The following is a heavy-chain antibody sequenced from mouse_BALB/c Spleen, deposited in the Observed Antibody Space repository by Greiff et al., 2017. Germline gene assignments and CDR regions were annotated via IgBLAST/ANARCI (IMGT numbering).Heavy chain of an antibody. D-gene: IGHD1-1*01. Sequence: EVKLVESGGGLVQPKGSLKLSCAASGFTFNTYAMNWVRQAPGKGLEWVARIRSKSNNYATYYADSVKDRFTISRDDSQSMLYLQMNNLKTEDTAIYYCGRPDYYGSAGYWGQGTLVTVSA. CDR3: GRPDYYGSAGY. J-gene: IGHJ3*01. CDR1: GFTFNTYA. V-gene: IGHV10-1*02. CDR2: IRSKSNNYAT.